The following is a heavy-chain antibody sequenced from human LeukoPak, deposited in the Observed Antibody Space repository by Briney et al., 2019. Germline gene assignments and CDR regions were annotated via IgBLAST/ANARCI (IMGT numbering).Heavy chain of an antibody. CDR1: GGTFSSYA. CDR3: ARSYYDILGAFDY. J-gene: IGHJ4*02. V-gene: IGHV1-69*01. CDR2: IIPIFGRA. D-gene: IGHD3-9*01. Sequence: SVKVSCKASGGTFSSYAISWVRQAPGQGLEWMGGIIPIFGRANYAQKFQGRVTITADESTSTAYMELSSLRSEDTAVYYCARSYYDILGAFDYWGQGTLVTVSS.